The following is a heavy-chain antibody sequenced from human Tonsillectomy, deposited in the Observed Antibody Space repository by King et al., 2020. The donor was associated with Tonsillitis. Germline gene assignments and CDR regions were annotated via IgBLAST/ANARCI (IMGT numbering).Heavy chain of an antibody. V-gene: IGHV3-30*02. Sequence: VQLVESGGGVVKPGGSLRLSCAASGFIFSSFGMHWIRQAPGKGLEWVAFMRFGGSNTYYADSVKGRFTISRDNSKNTLYLQMNSLRPEDTAVYYCAKGNSGYYYVFDYWGQGTLVTVSS. CDR3: AKGNSGYYYVFDY. CDR1: GFIFSSFG. J-gene: IGHJ4*02. CDR2: MRFGGSNT. D-gene: IGHD3-22*01.